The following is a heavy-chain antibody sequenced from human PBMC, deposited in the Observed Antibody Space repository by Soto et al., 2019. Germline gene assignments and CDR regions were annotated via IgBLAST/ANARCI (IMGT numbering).Heavy chain of an antibody. Sequence: QVHLVESGGGVVQPGRSLRLSCAASGFTFTNYPMHWVRQAPGKGLEWVAVVSHDGINTYYADSVKGRFTISRYNSKNTLYLQLNSLRTEDTAVFYCAREKTVGGIRLDNWGQGTMVTVYS. D-gene: IGHD1-26*01. V-gene: IGHV3-30-3*01. CDR2: VSHDGINT. CDR3: AREKTVGGIRLDN. CDR1: GFTFTNYP. J-gene: IGHJ4*02.